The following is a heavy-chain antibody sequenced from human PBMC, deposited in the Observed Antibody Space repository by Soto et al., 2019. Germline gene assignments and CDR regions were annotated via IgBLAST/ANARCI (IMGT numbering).Heavy chain of an antibody. CDR3: AKLGASGPVDY. CDR1: GFIFSEYS. V-gene: IGHV3-23*01. Sequence: PVGSLGLSCKVSGFIFSEYSMSWVRQAPGKGLEWVSAISGSGGSTYYADSVKGRFTISRDNSKNTLYLQMNSLRAEDTAVYYCAKLGASGPVDYWGQGTLVTVSS. CDR2: ISGSGGST. J-gene: IGHJ4*02. D-gene: IGHD1-26*01.